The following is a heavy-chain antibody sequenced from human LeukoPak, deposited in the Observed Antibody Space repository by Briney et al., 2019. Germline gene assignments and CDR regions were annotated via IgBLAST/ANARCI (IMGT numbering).Heavy chain of an antibody. CDR1: GGSFSGYY. CDR2: INHSGST. CDR3: ARWQLWSSLYYYYMDV. Sequence: SETLSLTCAVYGGSFSGYYWSWIRQPPGKGLEWIGEINHSGSTNYNPSLKSRVTISVDTSKNQFSLKLSSVTAADTAVYYCARWQLWSSLYYYYMDVWGKGTTVTVSS. D-gene: IGHD5-18*01. V-gene: IGHV4-34*01. J-gene: IGHJ6*03.